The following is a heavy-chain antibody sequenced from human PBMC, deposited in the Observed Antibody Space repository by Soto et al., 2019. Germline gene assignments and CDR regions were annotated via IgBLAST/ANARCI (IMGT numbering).Heavy chain of an antibody. CDR3: VKRDLAY. Sequence: EVQLLESGGGLVQPGGSPRLSCAVSGFTFKSYAMSWVRQAPGKGLEWVSTISDSGGSTSYADSVKGRLTISRDNSMNTLYLQMDSLRVEDTAVYYCVKRDLAYWGQGTLVTVSS. CDR1: GFTFKSYA. J-gene: IGHJ4*02. CDR2: ISDSGGST. V-gene: IGHV3-23*01.